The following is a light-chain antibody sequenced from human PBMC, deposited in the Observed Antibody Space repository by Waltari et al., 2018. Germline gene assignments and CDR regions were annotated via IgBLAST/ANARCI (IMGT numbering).Light chain of an antibody. Sequence: DIVMTQSPDSLAVSLGERTTINCKSSQSVLYSSNNKNYLAWYQQKPGQPPKLLIYWASTRQSGVPDRFIGSGSATDFTLTISSLQAEDVGVYYCQQYYSTPQTFGQGTKVEIK. CDR1: QSVLYSSNNKNY. CDR3: QQYYSTPQT. V-gene: IGKV4-1*01. CDR2: WAS. J-gene: IGKJ1*01.